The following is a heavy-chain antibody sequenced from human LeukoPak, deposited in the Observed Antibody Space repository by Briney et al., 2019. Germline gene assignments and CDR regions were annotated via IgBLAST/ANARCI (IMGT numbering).Heavy chain of an antibody. V-gene: IGHV3-30-3*01. CDR3: AYYSYGGTPGAFDI. D-gene: IGHD4-23*01. CDR2: ISYDGSNK. CDR1: GFTFSSYA. Sequence: GGSLRLSCAASGFTFSSYAMSWVRQAPGKGLEWVAVISYDGSNKYYADSVKGRFTISRDNSKNTLYLQMNSLRAEDTAVYYCAYYSYGGTPGAFDIWGQGTMVTVSS. J-gene: IGHJ3*02.